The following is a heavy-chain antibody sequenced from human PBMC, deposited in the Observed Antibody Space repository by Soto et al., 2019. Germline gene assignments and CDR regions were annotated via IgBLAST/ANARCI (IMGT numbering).Heavy chain of an antibody. CDR1: GLIFDDYA. D-gene: IGHD2-21*02. V-gene: IGHV3-9*01. CDR3: AKDSSSSLLYFDY. CDR2: VNWNSGGV. J-gene: IGHJ4*02. Sequence: PGGSLRLSCAASGLIFDDYAMHWVRQAPGKGLEWVAGVNWNSGGVGYAASVKGRFTISRDNAKNSLYLQMNSLRPEDTALYYCAKDSSSSLLYFDYWGQGTRVTVSS.